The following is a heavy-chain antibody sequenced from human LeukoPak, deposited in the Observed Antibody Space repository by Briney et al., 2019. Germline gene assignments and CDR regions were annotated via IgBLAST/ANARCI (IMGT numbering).Heavy chain of an antibody. CDR2: IYYSGST. J-gene: IGHJ4*02. CDR1: GGSISSSSYY. V-gene: IGHV4-39*07. D-gene: IGHD5-18*01. Sequence: SETLSLTCTVSGGSISSSSYYWGWIRQPPGKGLEWIGSIYYSGSTYYNPSLKSRVTISVDTSKNQFSLKLSSVTAADTAVYYCARSGYSYGYGSDYWGQGTLVTVSS. CDR3: ARSGYSYGYGSDY.